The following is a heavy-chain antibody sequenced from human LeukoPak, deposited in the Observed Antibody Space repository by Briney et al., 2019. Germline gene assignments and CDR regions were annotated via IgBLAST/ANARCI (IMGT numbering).Heavy chain of an antibody. D-gene: IGHD3-22*01. V-gene: IGHV3-53*01. CDR2: MCDDDRV. Sequence: GGSLRLSCAVSGFTVSVYYMSWVRQAPGKGLEWVSLMCDDDRVYYADSVRGRFTISRDISSNTLYLEMSSLRAEGTARYYCARAPPYYYDSRGYHYERGNYHYGMDVWGQGTTVIVS. CDR1: GFTVSVYY. CDR3: ARAPPYYYDSRGYHYERGNYHYGMDV. J-gene: IGHJ6*02.